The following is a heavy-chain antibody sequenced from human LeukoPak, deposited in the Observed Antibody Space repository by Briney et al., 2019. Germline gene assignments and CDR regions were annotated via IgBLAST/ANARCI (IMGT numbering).Heavy chain of an antibody. D-gene: IGHD2-2*01. Sequence: PSETLSLIYSVSGASITAHSWNWIRQTAGKGLGWIGRIHGNGSTNYNPSLKSRVTMSLDTSKSQFSLELPSVTAADTDLCYCSRDMVSTWPYFYSYYYMDVWGQGTTVAVSS. V-gene: IGHV4-4*07. CDR1: GASITAHS. J-gene: IGHJ6*02. CDR3: SRDMVSTWPYFYSYYYMDV. CDR2: IHGNGST.